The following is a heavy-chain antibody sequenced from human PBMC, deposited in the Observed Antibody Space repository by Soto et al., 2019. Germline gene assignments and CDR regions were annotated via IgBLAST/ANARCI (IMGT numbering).Heavy chain of an antibody. D-gene: IGHD2-21*02. Sequence: QVQLVQSGAEEKKPGASVKVSCKASGYTFTSYAMHWVRQAPGQRLEWMGWINAGNGNTKYSQKFQGRVTITRDTSASTAYMELSSLRSEETAVYYCARSIVVVTALDYWGQGTLVTVSS. CDR2: INAGNGNT. V-gene: IGHV1-3*05. CDR3: ARSIVVVTALDY. CDR1: GYTFTSYA. J-gene: IGHJ4*02.